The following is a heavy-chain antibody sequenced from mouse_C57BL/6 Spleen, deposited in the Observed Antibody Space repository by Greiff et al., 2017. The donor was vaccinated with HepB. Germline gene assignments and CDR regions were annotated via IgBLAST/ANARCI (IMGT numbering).Heavy chain of an antibody. J-gene: IGHJ4*01. V-gene: IGHV1-82*01. CDR3: ARNEGLRHYYAMDY. Sequence: QVQLKQSGPELVKPGASVKISCKASGYAFSSSWMNWVKQRPGKGLEWIGRIYPGDGDTNYNGKFKGKATLTADKSSSTAYMQLSSLTSEDSAVYFCARNEGLRHYYAMDYWGQGTSVTVSS. D-gene: IGHD2-4*01. CDR1: GYAFSSSW. CDR2: IYPGDGDT.